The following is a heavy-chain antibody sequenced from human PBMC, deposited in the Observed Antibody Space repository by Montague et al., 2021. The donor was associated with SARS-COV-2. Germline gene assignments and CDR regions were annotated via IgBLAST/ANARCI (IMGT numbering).Heavy chain of an antibody. CDR3: ARVAVAGYLVIYSIVSLLA. CDR2: IDWDDDK. J-gene: IGHJ5*01. V-gene: IGHV2-70*01. D-gene: IGHD6-19*01. CDR1: GFSLSTSGMC. Sequence: PALVKPTQTLTLTCTFSGFSLSTSGMCVSWIRQPPGKALEWLALIDWDDDKYYSTSLKTRLTISKDTSKNQVVLTMTNMDPVDTATYYCARVAVAGYLVIYSIVSLLAWGQGTMVTVSS.